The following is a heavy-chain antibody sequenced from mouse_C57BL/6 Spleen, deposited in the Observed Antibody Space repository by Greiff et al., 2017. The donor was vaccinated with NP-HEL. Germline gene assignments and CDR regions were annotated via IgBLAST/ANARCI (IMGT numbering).Heavy chain of an antibody. CDR2: IDPETGGT. Sequence: QVQLQQSGAELVRPGASVTLSCKASGYTFTDYEMHWVKQTPVHGLEWIGAIDPETGGTAYNQKFKGKAILTADKSSSTAYMELRSLTSEDSAVYYCTRPGNPYAMDYWGQGTSVTVSS. V-gene: IGHV1-15*01. D-gene: IGHD2-1*01. CDR1: GYTFTDYE. J-gene: IGHJ4*01. CDR3: TRPGNPYAMDY.